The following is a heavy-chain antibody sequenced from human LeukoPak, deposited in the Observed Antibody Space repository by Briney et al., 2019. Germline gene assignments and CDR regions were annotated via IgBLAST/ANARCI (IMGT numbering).Heavy chain of an antibody. CDR1: GFTFSSYS. CDR2: ISSSSSYI. Sequence: PGGSLRLSCAASGFTFSSYSMNWVRQAPGKGLEWVSSISSSSSYIYYAGSVKGRFTISRDNAKNSLYLQMNSRRAEDTAVYYCARLAGEIVVPAAIKENWFDPWGQGTLVTVSS. J-gene: IGHJ5*02. D-gene: IGHD2-2*02. CDR3: ARLAGEIVVPAAIKENWFDP. V-gene: IGHV3-21*01.